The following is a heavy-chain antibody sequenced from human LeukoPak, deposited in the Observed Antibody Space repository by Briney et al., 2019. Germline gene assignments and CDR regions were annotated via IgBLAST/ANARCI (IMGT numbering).Heavy chain of an antibody. Sequence: GGSLRPSCAASGFTFSSYEMNWVRQAPGRGLEWVSYISSNGATIHYADSVKGRFTISRDNTKNSLYLQLNSLRAEDTAVYYCVRDTDPWGQGTLVTVSS. CDR1: GFTFSSYE. J-gene: IGHJ5*02. CDR3: VRDTDP. V-gene: IGHV3-48*03. CDR2: ISSNGATI.